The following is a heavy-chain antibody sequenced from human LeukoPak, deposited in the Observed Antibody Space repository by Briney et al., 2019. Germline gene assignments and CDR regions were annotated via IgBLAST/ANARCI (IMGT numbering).Heavy chain of an antibody. CDR2: IYTSGNT. CDR1: SGSISSGSYY. Sequence: SETLSLTCTVSSGSISSGSYYWSWIRQPAGKGLEWIGRIYTSGNTNYNPSLNSRVTISVDTSKNQCPLKLTSVTAADTAVYYCARHYGSGMDYFDSWGQGTLVTVSS. J-gene: IGHJ4*02. V-gene: IGHV4-61*02. CDR3: ARHYGSGMDYFDS. D-gene: IGHD3-10*01.